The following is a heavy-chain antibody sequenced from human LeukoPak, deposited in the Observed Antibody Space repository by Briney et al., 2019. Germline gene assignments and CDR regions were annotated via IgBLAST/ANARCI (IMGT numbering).Heavy chain of an antibody. Sequence: GGSLRLSCAASGFTFSSYEMNWVRQAPGKGLEWVSYISSSGSTIYYADSVKGRFTISRDNAKNSLYLQMNSLSAEDTAVYFCAKHTISILTGFTLFDYWGRGTLVTVSS. CDR3: AKHTISILTGFTLFDY. V-gene: IGHV3-48*03. D-gene: IGHD3-9*01. J-gene: IGHJ4*01. CDR2: ISSSGSTI. CDR1: GFTFSSYE.